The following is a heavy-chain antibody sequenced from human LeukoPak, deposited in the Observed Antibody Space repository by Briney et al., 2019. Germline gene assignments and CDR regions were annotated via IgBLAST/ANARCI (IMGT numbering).Heavy chain of an antibody. Sequence: PGGSLRLSCAASGFTFSSYWMSWVRQAPGKGLEWVANIKQDGSEKYYVDSVKGRFTISRDNAKNSLYLQMNSLRAEDTAVYYCARDPYYYYYMDVWAKGPRSPSP. CDR2: IKQDGSEK. CDR3: ARDPYYYYYMDV. CDR1: GFTFSSYW. V-gene: IGHV3-7*01. J-gene: IGHJ6*03.